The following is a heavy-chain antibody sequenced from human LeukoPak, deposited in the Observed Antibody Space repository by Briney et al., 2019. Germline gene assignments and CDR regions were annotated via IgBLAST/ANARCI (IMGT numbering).Heavy chain of an antibody. CDR3: ARDDIVVVPAAQGDYYYYMDV. V-gene: IGHV3-21*01. Sequence: GASLRLSCAASGFTFSSYSMNWVRQDPGKGLEWVSSISSSSSYIYYADSVKGRFTISRDNAKNSLYLQMNSLRAEDTAVYYCARDDIVVVPAAQGDYYYYMDVWGKGTTVTVSS. CDR1: GFTFSSYS. D-gene: IGHD2-2*01. J-gene: IGHJ6*03. CDR2: ISSSSSYI.